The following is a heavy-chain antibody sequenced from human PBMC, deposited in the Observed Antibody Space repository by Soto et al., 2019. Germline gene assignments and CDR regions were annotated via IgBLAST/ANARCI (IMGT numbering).Heavy chain of an antibody. CDR1: GYTFYSYD. D-gene: IGHD4-17*01. CDR3: ARARATVTTERALGY. Sequence: QVQLVQSGPEVKKPGASVKVSCKTSGYTFYSYDITWVRQAPGQGLEWMGTTSVYNGDSNVAQNLQGRVTMNIDKSTATAYMDLKNLTYDDTAVYYCARARATVTTERALGYWGQGTLVTVSS. J-gene: IGHJ4*02. CDR2: TSVYNGDS. V-gene: IGHV1-18*01.